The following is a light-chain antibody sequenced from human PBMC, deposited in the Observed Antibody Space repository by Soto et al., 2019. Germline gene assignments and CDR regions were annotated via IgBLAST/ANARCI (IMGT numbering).Light chain of an antibody. CDR2: DVS. Sequence: QSALTQPASVSGSPGQSITISCTGTNSDVGGYNYVSWYQQHPGKAPKPMIYDVSNRPSGVSNPFSGSKSGNTASLTISGLQAEDEADYYCTSYTSSGTYVFGTGTKLTVL. CDR3: TSYTSSGTYV. J-gene: IGLJ1*01. CDR1: NSDVGGYNY. V-gene: IGLV2-14*01.